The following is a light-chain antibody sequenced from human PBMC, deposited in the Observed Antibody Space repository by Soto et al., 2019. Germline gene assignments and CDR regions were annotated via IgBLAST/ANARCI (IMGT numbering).Light chain of an antibody. CDR3: QQSFSPLPIS. Sequence: DIQISQSPYSLSASIGDRVTITCRASQNIYNYLNWYQQKPGKAPKLLIFTASSLRSGVPSRFSGSGSGTDFTLTISTLQPEDFATYYCQQSFSPLPISFGQGTRLEMK. V-gene: IGKV1-39*01. J-gene: IGKJ5*01. CDR2: TAS. CDR1: QNIYNY.